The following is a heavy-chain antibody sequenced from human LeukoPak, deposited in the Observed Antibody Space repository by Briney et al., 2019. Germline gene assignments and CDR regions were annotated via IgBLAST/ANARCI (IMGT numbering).Heavy chain of an antibody. J-gene: IGHJ1*01. CDR1: GFTFSSSA. D-gene: IGHD2-15*01. CDR2: ISGSAGST. CDR3: AKDGSRAWDIGFQH. Sequence: PGGSLRLSCTASGFTFSSSAMSWVRQAPGKGLEWVSDISGSAGSTYYADSVKGRFTISRDNSKNTLFLQMNSLRAEDTAVYYCAKDGSRAWDIGFQHWGQGTLVTVSS. V-gene: IGHV3-23*01.